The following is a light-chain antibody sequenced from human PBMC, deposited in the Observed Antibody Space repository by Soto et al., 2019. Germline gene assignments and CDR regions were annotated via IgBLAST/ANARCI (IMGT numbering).Light chain of an antibody. J-gene: IGLJ2*01. Sequence: QSALTQPPSASGSPGQSVTISCTETSSDVGGYNYVSWYQQHPGKAPKLMISEVNKRPSGVPDRFSGSKSGNTASLTVSGLQADDEADYYCSSYGGSDNLVFGGGTKLTVL. CDR1: SSDVGGYNY. V-gene: IGLV2-8*01. CDR3: SSYGGSDNLV. CDR2: EVN.